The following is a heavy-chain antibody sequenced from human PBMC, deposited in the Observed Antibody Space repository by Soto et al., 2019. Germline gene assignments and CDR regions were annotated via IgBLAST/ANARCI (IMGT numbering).Heavy chain of an antibody. CDR2: ISYDGSNK. CDR3: ARERLDYGGNSAQDMDV. V-gene: IGHV3-30-3*01. J-gene: IGHJ6*02. CDR1: GFTFSSYA. Sequence: PGGSLRLSCAASGFTFSSYAMHWVRQAPGKGLEWVAVISYDGSNKYYADSVKGRFTISRDNSKNTLYLQMNSLRAEDTAVYYCARERLDYGGNSAQDMDVWGQGTTVTVSS. D-gene: IGHD4-17*01.